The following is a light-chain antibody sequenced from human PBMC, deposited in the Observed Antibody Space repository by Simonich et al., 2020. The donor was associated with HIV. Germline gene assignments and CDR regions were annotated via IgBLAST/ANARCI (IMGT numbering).Light chain of an antibody. CDR2: AAS. CDR3: QKYNSATFT. V-gene: IGKV1-27*01. Sequence: DIQMTQSPSTLSASVGDRVTITCRASPSISSWLAWYQQKPGKAPKLLIDAASTLQSGVPSRVSGSGSGTDFTLTISSLQPEDVSTYYCQKYNSATFTFGQGTRLEIK. J-gene: IGKJ5*01. CDR1: PSISSW.